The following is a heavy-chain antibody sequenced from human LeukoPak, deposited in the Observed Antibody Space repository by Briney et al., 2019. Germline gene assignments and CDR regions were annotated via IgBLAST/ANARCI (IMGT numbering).Heavy chain of an antibody. J-gene: IGHJ4*02. Sequence: SETLSLTCTVSGGSISSYYRSWIRQFPGKGLEWIGYIYYSGSTSYNPSLKSRVSISVDMSKNQFSLKLSSVTAADTAVYYCARQNYSSSLFDYWGQGTLVTVSS. CDR3: ARQNYSSSLFDY. CDR1: GGSISSYY. CDR2: IYYSGST. D-gene: IGHD6-13*01. V-gene: IGHV4-59*08.